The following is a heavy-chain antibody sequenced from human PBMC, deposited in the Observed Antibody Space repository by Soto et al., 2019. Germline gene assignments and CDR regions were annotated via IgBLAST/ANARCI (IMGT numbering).Heavy chain of an antibody. CDR1: GYTFTGYH. CDR3: AREQYYGRGSYRVPTYYFYYMDV. CDR2: INPDSGDT. J-gene: IGHJ6*03. Sequence: QVQLVQAGGEVKKPGASVKVSCKASGYTFTGYHIHWVRQAPGQGLEWMGWINPDSGDTKYAQKFQGWVTVTRDTSISTAYMELSRLTSDDTAIYYCAREQYYGRGSYRVPTYYFYYMDVWGTGTTVTVSS. V-gene: IGHV1-2*04. D-gene: IGHD3-10*01.